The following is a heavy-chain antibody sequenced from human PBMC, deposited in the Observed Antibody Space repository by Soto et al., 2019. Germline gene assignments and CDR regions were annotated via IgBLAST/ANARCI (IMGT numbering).Heavy chain of an antibody. D-gene: IGHD2-15*01. CDR1: GFTFSSYS. CDR3: ARGLLSGGSWAFDY. Sequence: PGGSLRLSCAASGFTFSSYSMNWVRQAPGKGLEWVSSISSSSSYIYYADSAKGRFTISRDNAKNSLYLQMNSLRAEDTAVYYCARGLLSGGSWAFDYWGQGTLVTVSS. CDR2: ISSSSSYI. V-gene: IGHV3-21*01. J-gene: IGHJ4*02.